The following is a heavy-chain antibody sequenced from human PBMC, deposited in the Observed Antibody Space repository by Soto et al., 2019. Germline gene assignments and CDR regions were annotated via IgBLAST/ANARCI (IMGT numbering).Heavy chain of an antibody. CDR1: GFTFSSYW. CDR2: IKQDGSEK. CDR3: ASFLAAGRWGSYYFDY. D-gene: IGHD6-13*01. Sequence: GGSLRLSCAASGFTFSSYWMSWVRQAPGKGLEWVANIKQDGSEKYYVDSVKGRFTISRDNAKNSLYLQMNSLRAEDTAVYYCASFLAAGRWGSYYFDYWGQGTLVTVSS. V-gene: IGHV3-7*01. J-gene: IGHJ4*02.